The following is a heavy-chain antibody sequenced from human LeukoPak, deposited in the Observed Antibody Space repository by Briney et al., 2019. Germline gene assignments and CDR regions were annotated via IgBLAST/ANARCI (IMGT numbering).Heavy chain of an antibody. CDR1: GFTFSDHY. D-gene: IGHD1-26*01. CDR3: ARDSGSYYIDY. V-gene: IGHV3-72*01. J-gene: IGHJ4*02. Sequence: GGSLRLSCAASGFTFSDHYMDWVRQAPGKGLEWVGRTRNKASSYTTAYAASVKGRFTLSRDDSKNSLYLQMNSLKTEDTAVYYCARDSGSYYIDYWGQGTLAAASS. CDR2: TRNKASSYTT.